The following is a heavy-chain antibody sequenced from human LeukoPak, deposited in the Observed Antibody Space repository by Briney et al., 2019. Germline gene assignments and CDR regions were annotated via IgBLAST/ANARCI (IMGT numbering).Heavy chain of an antibody. J-gene: IGHJ6*03. D-gene: IGHD1-26*01. CDR1: GFTFSSYG. Sequence: GGSLRLSCAASGFTFSSYGMHWVRQAPGKGLEWVAFIRYDGSNKYYADSVKGRFTISRDNSKNTLYLQMNSLRAEDTAVYFCARATWDPNYYYYMDAWGKGTTVTISS. V-gene: IGHV3-30*02. CDR2: IRYDGSNK. CDR3: ARATWDPNYYYYMDA.